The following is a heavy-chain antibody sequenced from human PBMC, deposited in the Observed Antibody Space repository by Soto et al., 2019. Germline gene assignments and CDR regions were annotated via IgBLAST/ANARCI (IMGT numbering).Heavy chain of an antibody. CDR3: ARGLQQWLPVDY. D-gene: IGHD6-19*01. J-gene: IGHJ4*02. Sequence: PSETLSLTCTVSGGSISSYYWSWIRQPPGKGLEWIGYIYYSGSTNYNPSLKSRVTISVDTSKNQFSLKLSSVTAADTAVYYCARGLQQWLPVDYWGQGTLVTVSS. CDR1: GGSISSYY. CDR2: IYYSGST. V-gene: IGHV4-59*01.